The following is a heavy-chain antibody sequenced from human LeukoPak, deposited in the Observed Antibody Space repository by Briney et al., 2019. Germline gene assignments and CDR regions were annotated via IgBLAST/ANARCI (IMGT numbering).Heavy chain of an antibody. CDR3: ARDVDTAMITGGNYFDY. CDR1: GFTFSSYG. D-gene: IGHD5-18*01. CDR2: IWYDGSNK. Sequence: GGSLRLSCAASGFTFSSYGMHWVRQAPGKGLEWVAVIWYDGSNKYYADSVKGRFTISRDNSKNMLYLQMNSLRAEDTAVYYCARDVDTAMITGGNYFDYWGQGTLVTVSS. V-gene: IGHV3-33*01. J-gene: IGHJ4*02.